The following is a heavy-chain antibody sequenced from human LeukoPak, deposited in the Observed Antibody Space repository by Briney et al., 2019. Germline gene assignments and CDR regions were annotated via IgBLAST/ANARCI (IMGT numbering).Heavy chain of an antibody. Sequence: GASVKVSCKASGYTFTSYGISWVRQAPGQGLEWMGWISAYNGNTNYAQKLQGRVIMTTDTSTSTAYMELRSLRSDDTAVYYCARDGGRGWYQDFEAFDIWGQGTMVTVSS. J-gene: IGHJ3*02. CDR1: GYTFTSYG. V-gene: IGHV1-18*01. CDR2: ISAYNGNT. D-gene: IGHD6-19*01. CDR3: ARDGGRGWYQDFEAFDI.